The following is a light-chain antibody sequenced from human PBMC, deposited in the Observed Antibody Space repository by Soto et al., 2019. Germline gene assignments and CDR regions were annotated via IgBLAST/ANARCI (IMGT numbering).Light chain of an antibody. V-gene: IGLV2-23*02. CDR1: SSDVGGNKY. CDR2: DVS. J-gene: IGLJ1*01. Sequence: QSVLTQPASVSGSPGQSITISCTGTSSDVGGNKYVSWYQHYPGKAPKLMICDVSKRPSGVSNRFSGSKSANTASLTISGFQAEDEADYYCCSYAGSGTPYVFGTGTKVTVL. CDR3: CSYAGSGTPYV.